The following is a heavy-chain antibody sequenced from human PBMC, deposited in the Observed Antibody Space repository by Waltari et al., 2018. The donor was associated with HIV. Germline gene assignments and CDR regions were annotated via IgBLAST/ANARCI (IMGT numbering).Heavy chain of an antibody. CDR1: GGSFSGYY. Sequence: QVQLQQWGAGLLKPSETLSLTCAVYGGSFSGYYWRWIRQPPGKGLEWIGEINHSGSTNYNPSLKSRVTISVDTSKNQFSLKLSSVTAADTAVYYCAIWVIAVANNWFDPWGQGTLVTVSS. CDR2: INHSGST. CDR3: AIWVIAVANNWFDP. D-gene: IGHD6-19*01. J-gene: IGHJ5*02. V-gene: IGHV4-34*01.